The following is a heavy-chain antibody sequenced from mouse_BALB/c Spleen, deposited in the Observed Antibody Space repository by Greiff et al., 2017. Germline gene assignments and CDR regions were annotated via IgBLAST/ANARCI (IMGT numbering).Heavy chain of an antibody. Sequence: EVMLVESGGGLVKPGGSLKLSCAASGFTFSSYAMSWVRQTPEKRLEWVASISSGGSTYYPDSVKGRFTISRDNARNILYLQMSSLRSEDTAMYYCARGGDYRYGFDYWGQGTTLTVSS. D-gene: IGHD2-14*01. J-gene: IGHJ2*01. V-gene: IGHV5-6-5*01. CDR3: ARGGDYRYGFDY. CDR2: ISSGGST. CDR1: GFTFSSYA.